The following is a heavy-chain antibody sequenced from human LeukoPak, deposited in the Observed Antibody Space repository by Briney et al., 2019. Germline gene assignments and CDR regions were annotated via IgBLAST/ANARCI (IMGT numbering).Heavy chain of an antibody. J-gene: IGHJ3*02. Sequence: GGSLRLSCAASEFNFDDFAMHWVRQAPGKGLEWVSSISSGGTYKYYADSVKGRFTISRDNAQNSLYLQMNSLRAEDSSVYYCARPTTVTTISADAFDIWGQGTMVTVSS. CDR2: ISSGGTYK. D-gene: IGHD4-17*01. CDR3: ARPTTVTTISADAFDI. V-gene: IGHV3-21*01. CDR1: EFNFDDFA.